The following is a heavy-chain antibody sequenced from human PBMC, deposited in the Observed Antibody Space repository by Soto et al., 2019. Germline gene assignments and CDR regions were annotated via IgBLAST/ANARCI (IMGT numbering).Heavy chain of an antibody. CDR1: GDTLTSYG. CDR2: HSGQNGNT. J-gene: IGHJ4*02. Sequence: QVQLVQSGPEVIKPGASLNVSCTASGDTLTSYGVTWVRQAPGQGLEWMGFHSGQNGNTNYAQRFQGRVTMTADMSAATAYLQLRTLRSDDTAIYYCAVGKDFDYWGQGTLVIGSS. D-gene: IGHD1-26*01. V-gene: IGHV1-18*04. CDR3: AVGKDFDY.